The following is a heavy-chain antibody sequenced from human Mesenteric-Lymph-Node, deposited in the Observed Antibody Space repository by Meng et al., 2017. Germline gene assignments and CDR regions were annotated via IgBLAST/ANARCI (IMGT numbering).Heavy chain of an antibody. CDR2: IYYRGST. D-gene: IGHD3-3*02. J-gene: IGHJ4*02. CDR1: GGSITSTSSY. Sequence: QGRLPDAGPGLVKPSETLSLTCTISGGSITSTSSYWGWVRQPPGKGLEWIGSIYYRGSTNYNPSLKSRISMSVDMSKNQFSLKVNSVTAADTAIYYCVISSHNWGQGTLVTVSS. V-gene: IGHV4-39*07. CDR3: VISSHN.